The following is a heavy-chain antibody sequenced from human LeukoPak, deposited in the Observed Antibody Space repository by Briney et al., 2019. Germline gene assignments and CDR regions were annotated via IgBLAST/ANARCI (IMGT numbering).Heavy chain of an antibody. Sequence: GGSLRLSCAASGFTFSSYAMSWVRQAPGRGLEWVSAISGSGGSTYYADSVKGRFTISRDNSKNTLYLQMNSLRAEDTAVYYCAKEKDLRYFDWLLTAFDYWGQGTLVTVSS. CDR1: GFTFSSYA. J-gene: IGHJ4*02. V-gene: IGHV3-23*01. D-gene: IGHD3-9*01. CDR3: AKEKDLRYFDWLLTAFDY. CDR2: ISGSGGST.